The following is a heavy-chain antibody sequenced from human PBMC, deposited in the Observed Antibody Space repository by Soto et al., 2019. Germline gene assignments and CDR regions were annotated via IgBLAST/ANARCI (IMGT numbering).Heavy chain of an antibody. V-gene: IGHV4-31*03. J-gene: IGHJ4*02. CDR2: IYYSGST. D-gene: IGHD4-17*01. CDR1: VVSISSGGYY. Sequence: SETLSLTCTFSVVSISSGGYYWSWIGQHPRKGLEWIGYIYYSGSTYYNPSLKRRVTISVDTSKNHFSLKLSSVTAADTAVYYCARASYGHYGGVYLEYLEPGTLVIVSS. CDR3: ARASYGHYGGVYLEY.